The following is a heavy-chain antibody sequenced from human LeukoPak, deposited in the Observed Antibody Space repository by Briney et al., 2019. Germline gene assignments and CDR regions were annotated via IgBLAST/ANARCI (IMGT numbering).Heavy chain of an antibody. CDR2: INPSGGST. V-gene: IGHV1-46*01. Sequence: ASVKVSCKASGYTFTSYYTHWVRQAPGQGLEWMGIINPSGGSTSYAQKFQGRVTMTRDMSTSTVYMELSSLRSEDTAVYYCARAYNWNTGTFDYWGQGTLITVSS. CDR3: ARAYNWNTGTFDY. CDR1: GYTFTSYY. D-gene: IGHD1/OR15-1a*01. J-gene: IGHJ4*02.